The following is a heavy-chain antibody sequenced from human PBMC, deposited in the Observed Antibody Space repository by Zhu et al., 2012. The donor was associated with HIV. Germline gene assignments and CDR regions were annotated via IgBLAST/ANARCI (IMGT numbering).Heavy chain of an antibody. CDR3: ASQVTGVRGVVDY. V-gene: IGHV4-38-2*01. CDR1: GYSISSGYY. Sequence: QVQLEESGPGLVKPSETLSLTCGVSGYSISSGYYWGWIRQPPGKGLEWIGTIYHSGSTYYNPSLKSRVIISVDTSKNHFSLKLNSVTAADTALYYCASQVTGVRGVVDYRGQGTLVTVSS. CDR2: IYHSGST. J-gene: IGHJ4*02. D-gene: IGHD3-10*01.